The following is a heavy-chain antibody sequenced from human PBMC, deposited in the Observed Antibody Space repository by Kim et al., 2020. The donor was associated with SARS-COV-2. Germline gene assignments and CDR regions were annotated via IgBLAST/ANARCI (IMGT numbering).Heavy chain of an antibody. V-gene: IGHV3-7*03. CDR2: IKQDGSEK. J-gene: IGHJ4*02. Sequence: GGSLRLSCAATEFTFSNSWMSWVRQAPGKGLEWVANIKQDGSEKYYVDSVKGRFTISRDNAKNSLYLQMNSLRAEDTAVYYCARVIDSSGYYYDQYFDYWGQGTPVTVSS. CDR3: ARVIDSSGYYYDQYFDY. D-gene: IGHD3-22*01. CDR1: EFTFSNSW.